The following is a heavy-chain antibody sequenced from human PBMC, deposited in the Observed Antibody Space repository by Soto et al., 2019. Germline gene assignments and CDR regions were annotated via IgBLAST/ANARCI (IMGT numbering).Heavy chain of an antibody. CDR3: AREGYYDFWSGDAPSYGMDV. V-gene: IGHV3-48*02. J-gene: IGHJ6*02. Sequence: EVQLVESGGGLVQPGGSLRLSCAASGFTFSSYSMNWVRQAPGKGLEGVSYISSSSSTIYYADSVKGRFTISRDNAKNSMYRQMNSLSDEDTAVYYCAREGYYDFWSGDAPSYGMDVWGQGTTVTVSS. D-gene: IGHD3-3*01. CDR2: ISSSSSTI. CDR1: GFTFSSYS.